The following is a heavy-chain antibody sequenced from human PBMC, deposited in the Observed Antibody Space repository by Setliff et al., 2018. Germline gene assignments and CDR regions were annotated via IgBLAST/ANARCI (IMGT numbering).Heavy chain of an antibody. V-gene: IGHV1-8*02. D-gene: IGHD4-17*01. J-gene: IGHJ6*02. CDR2: MNPNSGNT. Sequence: ASVKVSCKASGYTFTSYDINWVRQATGQGLEWMGWMNPNSGNTGYAQKFQGRVTMTRNTSISTAYMELSSLRSDDTAVYYCARDLIDPDYGDYLSFYYYGMDVWGQGTTVTVSS. CDR1: GYTFTSYD. CDR3: ARDLIDPDYGDYLSFYYYGMDV.